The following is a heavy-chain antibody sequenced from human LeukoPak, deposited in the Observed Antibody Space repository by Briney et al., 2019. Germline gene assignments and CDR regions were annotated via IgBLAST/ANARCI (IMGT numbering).Heavy chain of an antibody. D-gene: IGHD1-14*01. CDR3: ARVEKWTNLVRYYFDN. Sequence: GGSLRLSCAASGFTFSDYYMSWIRQAPGKGLEWISFITSSSGYTYYADSAKGRFIISRDNAENSLYLQMNSLRAEDTAVYFCARVEKWTNLVRYYFDNWGQGTLVTVSS. V-gene: IGHV3-11*05. J-gene: IGHJ4*02. CDR1: GFTFSDYY. CDR2: ITSSSGYT.